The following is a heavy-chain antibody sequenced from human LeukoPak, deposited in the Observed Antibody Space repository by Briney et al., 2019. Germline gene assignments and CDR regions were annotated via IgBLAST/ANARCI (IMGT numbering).Heavy chain of an antibody. CDR1: GYTFTSYG. D-gene: IGHD2-2*02. Sequence: ASVKVSCKASGYTFTSYGISWVRQAPGQGLEWMGWISAYNGNTNYAQKLQGRVTMTTDTSTSTAYMELSSLRSEDTAVYYCARDAPCSSTSCYTYWFDPWGQGTLVTVSS. V-gene: IGHV1-18*01. CDR3: ARDAPCSSTSCYTYWFDP. J-gene: IGHJ5*02. CDR2: ISAYNGNT.